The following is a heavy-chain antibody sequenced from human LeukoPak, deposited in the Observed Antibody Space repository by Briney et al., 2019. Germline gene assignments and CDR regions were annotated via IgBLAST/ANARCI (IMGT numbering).Heavy chain of an antibody. Sequence: KPSETLSLTCTVSGGSISSSSYYWGGIRQPPGKGLEWIGSIYYSGSTYYNPSLKSRVTMSVDTSKNQFSLKLSSVTAADTAVYYCARDANHDSSGYWGGLFYWGQGTLVTVSS. CDR1: GGSISSSSYY. D-gene: IGHD3-22*01. CDR2: IYYSGST. V-gene: IGHV4-39*07. J-gene: IGHJ4*02. CDR3: ARDANHDSSGYWGGLFY.